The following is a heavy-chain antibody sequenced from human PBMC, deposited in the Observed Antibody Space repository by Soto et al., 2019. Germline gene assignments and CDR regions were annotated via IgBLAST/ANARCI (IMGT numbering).Heavy chain of an antibody. CDR3: ARGAPRYFDY. V-gene: IGHV3-30-3*01. CDR2: ISYDGSNK. CDR1: GFTFSSYA. J-gene: IGHJ4*02. Sequence: QVQLMESGGGVVQPGRSLRLSCAASGFTFSSYAMHWVRQAPGKGLEWVAVISYDGSNKYYADSVKGRFTISRDNSKNTLYLQMNSLRAEDTAVYYCARGAPRYFDYWGQGTLVTVSS.